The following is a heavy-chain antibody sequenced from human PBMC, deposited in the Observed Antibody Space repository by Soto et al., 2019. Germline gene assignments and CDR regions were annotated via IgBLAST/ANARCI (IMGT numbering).Heavy chain of an antibody. D-gene: IGHD3-9*01. J-gene: IGHJ4*02. Sequence: ASVKVSCKASGYTFTGYYMHWVRQAPGQGLEWMGWINPNSGGTNYAQKFQGWVTRTRDTSISTAYMELSRLRSDDTAVYYCARAANILTGYLYFDYWGQGTLVTVSS. CDR3: ARAANILTGYLYFDY. CDR1: GYTFTGYY. CDR2: INPNSGGT. V-gene: IGHV1-2*04.